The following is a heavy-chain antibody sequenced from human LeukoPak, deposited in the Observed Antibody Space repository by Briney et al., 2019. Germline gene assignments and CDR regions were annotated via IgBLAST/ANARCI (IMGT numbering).Heavy chain of an antibody. D-gene: IGHD2-21*02. Sequence: PSETLSLTCTVSGGSITNSGYYWGWVRQPPGKGLEWIASIYYTGSTYYNPSLKSRVTISLDASKKQFSLKLSSVTAADTAVYYCAKVTASGFFDYWGQGTLGTVSS. CDR3: AKVTASGFFDY. V-gene: IGHV4-39*07. CDR2: IYYTGST. CDR1: GGSITNSGYY. J-gene: IGHJ4*02.